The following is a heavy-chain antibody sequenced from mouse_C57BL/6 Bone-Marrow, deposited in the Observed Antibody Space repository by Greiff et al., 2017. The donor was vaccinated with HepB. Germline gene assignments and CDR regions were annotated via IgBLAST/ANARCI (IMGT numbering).Heavy chain of an antibody. CDR3: ARPGDHYAMDY. CDR2: ISNGGGST. V-gene: IGHV5-12*01. J-gene: IGHJ4*01. Sequence: DVMLVESGGGLVQPGGSLKLSCAASGFTFSDYYMYWVRQTPEKRLEWVAYISNGGGSTYYPDTVKGRFTISRDNAKNTLYLQMSRLKSEDTAMYYCARPGDHYAMDYWGQGTSVTVSS. D-gene: IGHD2-13*01. CDR1: GFTFSDYY.